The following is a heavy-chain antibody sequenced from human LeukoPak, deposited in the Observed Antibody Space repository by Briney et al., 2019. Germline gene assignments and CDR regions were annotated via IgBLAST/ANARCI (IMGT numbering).Heavy chain of an antibody. CDR2: INSDGSDI. D-gene: IGHD1-26*01. CDR1: GFTVSSNY. Sequence: GGSLRLSCAVSGFTVSSNYMSWVRQAPGKGLVWVSRINSDGSDISYADSVKGRFTISRDNAKNTVYLQMNSLRAEDTAVYYCARGSLGDGSLLIDYWGQGTLVTVSS. V-gene: IGHV3-74*01. CDR3: ARGSLGDGSLLIDY. J-gene: IGHJ4*02.